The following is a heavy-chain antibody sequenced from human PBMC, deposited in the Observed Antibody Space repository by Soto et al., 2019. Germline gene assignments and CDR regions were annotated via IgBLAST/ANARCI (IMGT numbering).Heavy chain of an antibody. D-gene: IGHD3-10*01. J-gene: IGHJ4*02. Sequence: GESLKIPCKGSGYRFISYWIGWVRQMPGKGLEWMGIIYPGDSDTRYSPSFQGQVTISADKSISTAYLQWSSLKASDTAMYYCARRSGSSRIENDYWGQGTLVTVS. CDR1: GYRFISYW. CDR3: ARRSGSSRIENDY. CDR2: IYPGDSDT. V-gene: IGHV5-51*01.